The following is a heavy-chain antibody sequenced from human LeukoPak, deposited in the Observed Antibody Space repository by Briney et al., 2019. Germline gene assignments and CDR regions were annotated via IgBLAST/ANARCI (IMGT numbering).Heavy chain of an antibody. V-gene: IGHV4-39*07. D-gene: IGHD6-13*01. Sequence: PSETLSLTCTVSGGSISSSSYYWGWNRQPPGKGLEWIGSIYYSGSTYYNPSLKSRVTISVDTSKNQFSLKLSSVTAADTAVYYCASVDGAAAGYTPFFFDYWGQGTLVTVSS. CDR1: GGSISSSSYY. CDR2: IYYSGST. J-gene: IGHJ4*02. CDR3: ASVDGAAAGYTPFFFDY.